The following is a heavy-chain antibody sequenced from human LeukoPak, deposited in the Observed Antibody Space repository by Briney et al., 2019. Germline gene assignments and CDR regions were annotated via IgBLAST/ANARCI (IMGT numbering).Heavy chain of an antibody. CDR2: ITPIFGTA. J-gene: IGHJ4*02. V-gene: IGHV1-69*13. CDR1: GGTFRRFT. D-gene: IGHD3-22*01. CDR3: ATYYYDSSGYYPY. Sequence: ASVKVSCKASGGTFRRFTISWVRQAPGQGFEWMGGITPIFGTANFAQKFQGRVSITADESTSTAFMELSSLRSEDTAVYYCATYYYDSSGYYPYWGQGTLVTVSS.